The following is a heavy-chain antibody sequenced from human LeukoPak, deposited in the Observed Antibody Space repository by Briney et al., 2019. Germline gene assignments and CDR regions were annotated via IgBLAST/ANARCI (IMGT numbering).Heavy chain of an antibody. Sequence: ASVKVSCKASGHTLTAYGISWVRQAPGQGLEWMGWISTYSDNTYYAHNLQDRVTMTTDTSTSTAYMELRSLRSDDTAVYYCARTRGESRKNSNFDYWGQGTLVTVSS. V-gene: IGHV1-18*01. CDR1: GHTLTAYG. D-gene: IGHD1-7*01. CDR2: ISTYSDNT. J-gene: IGHJ4*02. CDR3: ARTRGESRKNSNFDY.